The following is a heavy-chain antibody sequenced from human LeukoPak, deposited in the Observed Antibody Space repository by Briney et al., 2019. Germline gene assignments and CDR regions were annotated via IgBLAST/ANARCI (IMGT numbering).Heavy chain of an antibody. J-gene: IGHJ2*01. CDR3: ARAEYYYGSGVVGFDL. CDR1: GASINSYF. CDR2: IGYSGST. V-gene: IGHV4-59*08. Sequence: PSETLSLTCAVSGASINSYFWSWIRQPPGKGLEYIGYIGYSGSTYYNPSLKSRVTISVDTSKNQFSLKLSSVTAADTAVYYCARAEYYYGSGVVGFDLWGRGTLVTVSS. D-gene: IGHD3-10*01.